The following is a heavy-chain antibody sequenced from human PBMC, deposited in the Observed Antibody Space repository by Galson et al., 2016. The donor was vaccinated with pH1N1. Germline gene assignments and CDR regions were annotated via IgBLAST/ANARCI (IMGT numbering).Heavy chain of an antibody. CDR1: GGTFGSYG. V-gene: IGHV1-69*13. CDR3: AREDYYDTDLSDWYFDL. Sequence: SVKVSCKASGGTFGSYGINWVRQAPGQGLEWMGGIIPIFNTVKYAQNFQGRVTITADESTTTAYMELSSLRSEDTVMYYCAREDYYDTDLSDWYFDLWGRGTLLTVSS. J-gene: IGHJ2*01. D-gene: IGHD3-22*01. CDR2: IIPIFNTV.